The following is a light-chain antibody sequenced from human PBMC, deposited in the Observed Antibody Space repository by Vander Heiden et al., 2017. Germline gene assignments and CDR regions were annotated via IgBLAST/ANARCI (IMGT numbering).Light chain of an antibody. V-gene: IGLV1-47*01. Sequence: QSVLTQPPSASGTPGQGVTYSCSGSSSNIGSNYVYWYQQLPGTAPKLLIYRNNQRPSGVPDRFSGSKSGTSASLAISGLRSEDEADYYCAAWDDSLSGVVFGGGTKLTVL. CDR1: SSNIGSNY. CDR2: RNN. J-gene: IGLJ2*01. CDR3: AAWDDSLSGVV.